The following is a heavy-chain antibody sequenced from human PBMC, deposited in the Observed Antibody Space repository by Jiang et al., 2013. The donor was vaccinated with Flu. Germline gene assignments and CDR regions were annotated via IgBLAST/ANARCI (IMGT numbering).Heavy chain of an antibody. CDR3: AREGSVGYSYAIDL. Sequence: GSGLVKPSETLSLTCTVSGGSISNYYWSWLRLPPGKGLEWIGYIYYTGSTNYDPSLRSRVTMSVDTSKNQVSLKLHSVTAADTAVYYCAREGSVGYSYAIDLWGQGTLVTVSS. CDR1: GGSISNYY. V-gene: IGHV4-59*01. D-gene: IGHD5-18*01. J-gene: IGHJ5*02. CDR2: IYYTGST.